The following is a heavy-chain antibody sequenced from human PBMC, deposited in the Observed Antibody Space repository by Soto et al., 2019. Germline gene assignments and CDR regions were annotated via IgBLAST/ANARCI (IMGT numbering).Heavy chain of an antibody. CDR3: ARRYGSSFDY. Sequence: SETLSLTCTVSDGSISSYYWSWFRQSPGKGLEWIGYIYYSGSTNYNPSLKSRVTISVDTSKNQFSLKLSSVTAADTAVYYCARRYGSSFDYWGQGTLVTVSS. D-gene: IGHD4-17*01. J-gene: IGHJ4*02. V-gene: IGHV4-59*08. CDR2: IYYSGST. CDR1: DGSISSYY.